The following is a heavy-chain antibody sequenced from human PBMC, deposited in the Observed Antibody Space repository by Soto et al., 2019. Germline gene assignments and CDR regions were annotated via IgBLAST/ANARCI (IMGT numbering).Heavy chain of an antibody. CDR3: ARAVLRDILTGYWYYYYGMDV. V-gene: IGHV1-46*01. J-gene: IGHJ6*02. CDR2: INPSGGST. Sequence: SVKVSFKASSYTFTSYYMHWVRQAPGQGLEWMGIINPSGGSTSYAQKFQGRVTMTRDTSTSTVYMELSSLRSEDTAVYYCARAVLRDILTGYWYYYYGMDVWGQGTTVTVSS. D-gene: IGHD3-9*01. CDR1: SYTFTSYY.